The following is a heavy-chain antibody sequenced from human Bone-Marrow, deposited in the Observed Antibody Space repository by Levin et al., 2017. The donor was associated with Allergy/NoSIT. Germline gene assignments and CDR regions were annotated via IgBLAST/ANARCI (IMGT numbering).Heavy chain of an antibody. J-gene: IGHJ4*02. CDR3: AKSPGSMGPHFDQ. CDR2: ISSSAYST. D-gene: IGHD2/OR15-2a*01. Sequence: SGGSLRLSCAASGFTFSEYSMGWVRQVPGKGLEWVSTISSSAYSTYYADSVKGRFTISRDNSKNTVYLQMNSLGHEDTAVYYCAKSPGSMGPHFDQWGQGTLVTVSS. CDR1: GFTFSEYS. V-gene: IGHV3-23*01.